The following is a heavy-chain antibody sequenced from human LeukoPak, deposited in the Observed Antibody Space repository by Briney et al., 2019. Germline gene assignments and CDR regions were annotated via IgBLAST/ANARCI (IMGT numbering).Heavy chain of an antibody. CDR2: IYYSGST. CDR1: GGSISSYY. CDR3: ARPRIAAAHDAFDI. J-gene: IGHJ3*02. Sequence: SETLSLTCTVSGGSISSYYWSWLRQPAGKGLEWLGYIYYSGSTNYNPSLKSRGTISLDTSKNQFSLKPSSVTAADTAVYYCARPRIAAAHDAFDIWGQGTMVTVSS. V-gene: IGHV4-59*08. D-gene: IGHD6-13*01.